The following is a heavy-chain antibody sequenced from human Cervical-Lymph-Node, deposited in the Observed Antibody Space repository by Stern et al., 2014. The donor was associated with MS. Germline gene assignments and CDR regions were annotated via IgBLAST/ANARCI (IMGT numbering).Heavy chain of an antibody. CDR1: GFTFTSCY. CDR3: ARDMSTVTTPYFDY. CDR2: INANSGGT. Sequence: VQLVESGAEVRRPGASVKVACKASGFTFTSCYMHWVRQATGQGLEWMGWINANSGGTNSPTDFQGRVTMTRDTSISTVYMDLTGLTSDDTAIYYCARDMSTVTTPYFDYWGQGTLVTVPS. D-gene: IGHD4-17*01. V-gene: IGHV1-2*02. J-gene: IGHJ4*02.